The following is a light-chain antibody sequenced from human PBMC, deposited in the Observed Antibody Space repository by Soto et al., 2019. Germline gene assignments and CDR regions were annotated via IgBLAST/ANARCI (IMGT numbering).Light chain of an antibody. CDR3: ISHSSSSTHVV. CDR1: SSDVGGYNY. V-gene: IGLV2-14*03. CDR2: DVN. Sequence: QSALTQPASMSGSPGQSITISCTGASSDVGGYNYVSWYRQHPGKAPNLMIYDVNNRPSGVSNRFSGSNSGNAASLTSCGLQAEDAAYYYGISHSSSSTHVVFGGGTKLTVL. J-gene: IGLJ2*01.